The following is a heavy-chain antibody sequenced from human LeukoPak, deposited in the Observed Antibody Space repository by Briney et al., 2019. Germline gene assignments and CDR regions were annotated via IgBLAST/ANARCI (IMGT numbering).Heavy chain of an antibody. D-gene: IGHD3-22*01. CDR2: ISSSGGST. CDR3: AKAYYDSSGYYYLFDY. CDR1: GFAFSSYA. J-gene: IGHJ4*02. Sequence: GGSLRLSCAASGFAFSSYAMSWVRQAPGKGLEWVSTISSSGGSTYYADSVKGRFTVSRDNSKNTLYLQMNSLRAEDTAVYYCAKAYYDSSGYYYLFDYWGQGTLVTVSS. V-gene: IGHV3-23*01.